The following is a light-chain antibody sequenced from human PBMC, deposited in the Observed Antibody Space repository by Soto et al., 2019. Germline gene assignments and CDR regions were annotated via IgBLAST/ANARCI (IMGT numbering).Light chain of an antibody. CDR1: SSNIGSNP. CDR2: RTD. Sequence: QSVLTEPPSASGTPGQRVTIPCSGSSSNIGSNPVNWYQHLPGTAPKLLIYRTDKRPPGVPDRFSGSQSGTSASLAISGLQSEDEADYYWVAWDGSLYGPVFGGGTKLTVL. V-gene: IGLV1-44*01. J-gene: IGLJ2*01. CDR3: VAWDGSLYGPV.